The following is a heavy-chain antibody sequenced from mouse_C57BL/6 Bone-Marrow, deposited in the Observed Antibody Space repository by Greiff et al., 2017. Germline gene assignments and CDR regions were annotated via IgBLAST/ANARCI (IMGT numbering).Heavy chain of an antibody. CDR3: AREYDGSDWYFDV. J-gene: IGHJ1*03. CDR2: ISYDGSN. Sequence: EVKLMESGPGLVKPSPSLSLTCSVTGYSITSGYYWNWIRQFPGNKLEWMGYISYDGSNNYNPYLKNRISITPDTSKNQFFLKLNSVTTEDTATDYGAREYDGSDWYFDVWGTGTTVTVSS. V-gene: IGHV3-6*01. CDR1: GYSITSGYY. D-gene: IGHD1-1*01.